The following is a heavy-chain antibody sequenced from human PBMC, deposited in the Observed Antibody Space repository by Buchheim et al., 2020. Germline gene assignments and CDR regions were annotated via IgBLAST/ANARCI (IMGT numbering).Heavy chain of an antibody. CDR2: ITGNGGST. V-gene: IGHV3-23*01. Sequence: EVQLLESGGGLVQPGGSLRLSCAASGFTFSSYAMTWVRQAPGKGLEWVSTITGNGGSTYYADSVKGRFTFSRDNFKNTLYLQMNGLRADDTAVYYCAKASGFSAYNWFDPWGQGTL. CDR3: AKASGFSAYNWFDP. D-gene: IGHD3-3*01. CDR1: GFTFSSYA. J-gene: IGHJ5*02.